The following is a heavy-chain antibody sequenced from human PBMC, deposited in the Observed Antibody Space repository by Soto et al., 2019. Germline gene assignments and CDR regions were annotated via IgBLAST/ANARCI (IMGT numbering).Heavy chain of an antibody. CDR2: ISSSSSTI. V-gene: IGHV3-48*02. CDR1: GFTFSSYS. D-gene: IGHD6-19*01. J-gene: IGHJ4*02. Sequence: GGSLRLSCAASGFTFSSYSMNWVRQAPGKGLEWVSYISSSSSTIYYADSVKGRFTISRDNAKYSLYLQMNSLRDEDTAVYYCAREVIAVAGTSFDYWGQGTLVTVSS. CDR3: AREVIAVAGTSFDY.